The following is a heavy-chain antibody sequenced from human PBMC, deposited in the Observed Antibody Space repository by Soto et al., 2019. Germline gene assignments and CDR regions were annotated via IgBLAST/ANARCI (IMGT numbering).Heavy chain of an antibody. D-gene: IGHD3-10*01. Sequence: QVQLVESGGGVVQPGRSLRLSCAASGFTFSSYGMHWVRQAPGNGLEWVAVISYDGSNKFYADSVKGRFTISRDNSKNTLYLQMNSLRAEDTAGYYCAKEGGYYGSGSYSVAENDYGMDVWGQGTTVTVSS. CDR3: AKEGGYYGSGSYSVAENDYGMDV. CDR1: GFTFSSYG. J-gene: IGHJ6*02. CDR2: ISYDGSNK. V-gene: IGHV3-30*18.